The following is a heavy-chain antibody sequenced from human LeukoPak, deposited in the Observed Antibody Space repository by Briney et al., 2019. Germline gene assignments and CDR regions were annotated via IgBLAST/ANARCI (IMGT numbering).Heavy chain of an antibody. Sequence: SVKVSCKASGGTFSSYAISWVRQAPGQGLEWMGGIIPIFGTANYAQKFQGRVTITTDESTSTAYMELSSLRSEDTAVYYCARSNNLKQYYYYYYMDVWGKGTTVTVYS. CDR3: ARSNNLKQYYYYYYMDV. J-gene: IGHJ6*03. CDR1: GGTFSSYA. V-gene: IGHV1-69*05. D-gene: IGHD1-14*01. CDR2: IIPIFGTA.